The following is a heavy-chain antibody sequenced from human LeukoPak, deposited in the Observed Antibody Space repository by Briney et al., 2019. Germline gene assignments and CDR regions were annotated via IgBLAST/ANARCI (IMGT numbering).Heavy chain of an antibody. Sequence: GGSLRLSCAASGFTFSTYGMGWVRQAPGKGPEGVAAISTNGHNAYYPDSVKGRFTISRDNSENTLSLQMNTLRAEDTAVYYCAKGHTGYFFTIDYWGQGTLVTVSS. J-gene: IGHJ4*02. V-gene: IGHV3-23*01. CDR3: AKGHTGYFFTIDY. CDR1: GFTFSTYG. CDR2: ISTNGHNA. D-gene: IGHD5-18*01.